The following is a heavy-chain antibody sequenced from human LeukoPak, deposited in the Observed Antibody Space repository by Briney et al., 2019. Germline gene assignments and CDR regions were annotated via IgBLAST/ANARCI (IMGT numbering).Heavy chain of an antibody. D-gene: IGHD3-22*01. Sequence: SETLSLTCTVSVYSISSGYYWGWIRQPPGKGLEWIGSIYHSGSTYYNPSLKSRVTISVDTSKNQFSLKLRSVTAADTAVYYCARDSYYYDSSGYSPPFDYWGQGTLVTVSS. CDR1: VYSISSGYY. V-gene: IGHV4-38-2*02. J-gene: IGHJ4*02. CDR3: ARDSYYYDSSGYSPPFDY. CDR2: IYHSGST.